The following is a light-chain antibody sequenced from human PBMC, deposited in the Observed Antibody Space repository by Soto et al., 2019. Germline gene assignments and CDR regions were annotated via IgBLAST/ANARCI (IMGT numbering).Light chain of an antibody. CDR2: AAS. J-gene: IGKJ4*01. V-gene: IGKV1-39*01. Sequence: DIPMTQSPSFLSASVGDRVSISCRASQSIRSYLNWYQQKPGKAPKLLIYAASTLQRGVPSRFSGSGSGTDFTLTISSLQPEDFATYICQQSFDTLSFTFGGGTKVEMK. CDR1: QSIRSY. CDR3: QQSFDTLSFT.